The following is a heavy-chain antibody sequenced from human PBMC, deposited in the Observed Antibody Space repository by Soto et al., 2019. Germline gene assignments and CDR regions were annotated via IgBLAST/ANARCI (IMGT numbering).Heavy chain of an antibody. CDR2: INHSGST. J-gene: IGHJ4*02. CDR3: ARGETPTYYYDSSGYYLDY. D-gene: IGHD3-22*01. Sequence: SETLSLTCAVYGGSFSGYYWSWIRQPPGKGLEWIGEINHSGSTNYNPSLKSRVTISVDTSKNQFSLKLSSVTAADTAVYYCARGETPTYYYDSSGYYLDYWGQGTLVTVSS. CDR1: GGSFSGYY. V-gene: IGHV4-34*01.